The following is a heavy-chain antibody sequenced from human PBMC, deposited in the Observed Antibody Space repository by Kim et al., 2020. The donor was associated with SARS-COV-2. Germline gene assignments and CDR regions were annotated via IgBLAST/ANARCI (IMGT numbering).Heavy chain of an antibody. V-gene: IGHV4-59*08. J-gene: IGHJ4*02. D-gene: IGHD3-10*01. Sequence: SETLSLTCTVSGGSISSYYWSWIRQPPGKGLEWIGYIYYSGSTNYNPSLKSRVTISVDTSKNQFSLKLSSVTAADTAVYYCARRVSSGSYLDYWGQGTL. CDR3: ARRVSSGSYLDY. CDR1: GGSISSYY. CDR2: IYYSGST.